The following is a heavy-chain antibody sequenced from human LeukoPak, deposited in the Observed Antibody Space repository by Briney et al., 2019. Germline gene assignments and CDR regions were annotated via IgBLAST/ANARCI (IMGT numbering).Heavy chain of an antibody. CDR2: IYYSGST. CDR3: ARHGVDSSSWNHYFDY. CDR1: GGSISSYY. V-gene: IGHV4-59*08. D-gene: IGHD6-13*01. Sequence: SETLSLTCTVSGGSISSYYWSWIRQPPGKGLEWIGYIYYSGSTNYNPSLKSRVTISVDTSKNQFSLKLSSVTAADTAVYYCARHGVDSSSWNHYFDYWGQGTLVTVSS. J-gene: IGHJ4*02.